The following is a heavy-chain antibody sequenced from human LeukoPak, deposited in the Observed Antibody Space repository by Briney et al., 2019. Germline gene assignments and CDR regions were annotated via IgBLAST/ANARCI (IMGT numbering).Heavy chain of an antibody. D-gene: IGHD2-2*01. J-gene: IGHJ4*02. Sequence: GGSLRLSCAASGFTVSSNYMSWVRQAPGKGLEWVSVIYSGGSTYYADSAKGRFTISRDNSKNTLYLQMNSLRAEDTAVYYCARDSSTSSFDYWGQGTLVTVSS. CDR1: GFTVSSNY. CDR3: ARDSSTSSFDY. CDR2: IYSGGST. V-gene: IGHV3-66*02.